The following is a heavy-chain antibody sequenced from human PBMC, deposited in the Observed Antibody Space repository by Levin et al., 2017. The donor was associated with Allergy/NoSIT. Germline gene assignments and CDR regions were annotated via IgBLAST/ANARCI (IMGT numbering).Heavy chain of an antibody. CDR2: ISSSGNTI. D-gene: IGHD6-19*01. V-gene: IGHV3-48*03. Sequence: PGGSLRLSCAASGFTFSSYEMNWVRQAPGKGLEWVSYISSSGNTIYYADSVKGRFTISRDNAKNSLYLQMNSLRAEDTAVYYCARGFRGGWNAFDIWGQGTIVTVSS. J-gene: IGHJ3*02. CDR3: ARGFRGGWNAFDI. CDR1: GFTFSSYE.